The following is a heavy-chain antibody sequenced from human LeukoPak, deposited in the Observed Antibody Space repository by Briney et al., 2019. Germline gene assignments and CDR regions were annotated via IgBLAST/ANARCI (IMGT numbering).Heavy chain of an antibody. Sequence: GASVKVSCKASGYTFTSYYIHWVRQAPGQGLEWMGWINPNSGGTNYAQKFQGRVTMTRDTTISTAYMELSRLRSDDTAVYYCAGGGLYSSSWDGGGGDYWGQGTLVTVPS. CDR1: GYTFTSYY. CDR2: INPNSGGT. CDR3: AGGGLYSSSWDGGGGDY. V-gene: IGHV1-2*02. J-gene: IGHJ4*02. D-gene: IGHD6-13*01.